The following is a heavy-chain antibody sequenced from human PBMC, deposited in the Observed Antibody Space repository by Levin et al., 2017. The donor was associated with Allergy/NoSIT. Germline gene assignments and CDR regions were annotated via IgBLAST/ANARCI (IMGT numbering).Heavy chain of an antibody. CDR1: GFTFSDSG. CDR2: IRSKANTYAT. J-gene: IGHJ4*02. CDR3: TRGDGDY. V-gene: IGHV3-73*01. D-gene: IGHD3-16*01. Sequence: GGSLRLSCAASGFTFSDSGIHWVRQASGKGLEWVGRIRSKANTYATAYAASVKGRFTISRDDSKNTAYLQMNSLKTEDTALDDGTRGDGDYWGQGTLVTVSS.